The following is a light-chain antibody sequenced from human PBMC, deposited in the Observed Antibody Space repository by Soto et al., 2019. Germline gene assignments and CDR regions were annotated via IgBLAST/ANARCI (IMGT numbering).Light chain of an antibody. CDR1: QSISSY. V-gene: IGKV1-39*01. CDR3: QQSYDMPWT. J-gene: IGKJ1*01. CDR2: AAY. Sequence: DIQMTQSTSSLSASVGDAVTITCRASQSISSYLTWYQQKPGKAPKLLIYAAYNLQGGVPSRFSGSGSGTDFTLTISSLQPEDFAAYYCQQSYDMPWTFGQGTKVDIK.